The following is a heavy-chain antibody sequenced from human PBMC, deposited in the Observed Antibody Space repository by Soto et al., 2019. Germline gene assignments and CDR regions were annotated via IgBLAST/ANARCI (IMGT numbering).Heavy chain of an antibody. Sequence: GESLKISCAASRFTFSSYAMHWVRQAPGKGLEWVAVISYDGSNKYYADSVKGRFTISRDNSKNTLYLQMNSLRAEDTAVYYCARDAGFIPYEGAFDIWGQGTMVTVSS. CDR1: RFTFSSYA. CDR2: ISYDGSNK. J-gene: IGHJ3*02. D-gene: IGHD3-22*01. CDR3: ARDAGFIPYEGAFDI. V-gene: IGHV3-30-3*01.